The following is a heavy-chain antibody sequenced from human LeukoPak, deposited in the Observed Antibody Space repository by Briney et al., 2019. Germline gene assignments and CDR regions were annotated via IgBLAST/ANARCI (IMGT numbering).Heavy chain of an antibody. CDR3: ARHGPITMVRGFDP. V-gene: IGHV5-10-1*01. CDR1: GYSFTSYW. D-gene: IGHD3-10*01. Sequence: RGESLKISCKGSGYSFTSYWISWVRQMPGKGLEWMGRIDPSDSYTNYSPSFQGHVTIPADKSISTAYLQWSSLKASDTAMYYCARHGPITMVRGFDPWGQGTLVTVSS. CDR2: IDPSDSYT. J-gene: IGHJ5*02.